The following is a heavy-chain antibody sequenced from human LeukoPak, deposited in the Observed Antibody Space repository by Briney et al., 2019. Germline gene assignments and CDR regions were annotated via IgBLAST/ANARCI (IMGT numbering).Heavy chain of an antibody. CDR3: ARERGYSYGPDGFDI. CDR2: IYTSGST. J-gene: IGHJ3*02. D-gene: IGHD5-18*01. CDR1: GGSISSGSYY. Sequence: SETLSFTCTVSGGSISSGSYYWSWIRQPAGKGLEWIGRIYTSGSTNYKPSLKSRVTISVDTSKNQFSLKLSSVTAADTAVYYCARERGYSYGPDGFDIWGQGTMVTVS. V-gene: IGHV4-61*02.